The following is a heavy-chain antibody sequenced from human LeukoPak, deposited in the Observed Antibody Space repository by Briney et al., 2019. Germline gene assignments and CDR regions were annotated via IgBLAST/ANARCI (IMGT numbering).Heavy chain of an antibody. Sequence: MTSETLSLTCTVSGGSIGSYYWSWIRQPPGKGLEWIGYIYYSGSTNYNPSLKSRVTISVDTSKNQFSLKLSSVTAADTAVYHCARVLDYYDSSGPIDYWGQGTLVTVSS. CDR1: GGSIGSYY. CDR3: ARVLDYYDSSGPIDY. V-gene: IGHV4-59*01. J-gene: IGHJ4*02. D-gene: IGHD3-22*01. CDR2: IYYSGST.